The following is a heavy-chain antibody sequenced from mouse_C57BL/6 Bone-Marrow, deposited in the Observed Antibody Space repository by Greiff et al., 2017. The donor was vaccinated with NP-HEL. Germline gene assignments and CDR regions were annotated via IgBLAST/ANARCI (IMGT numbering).Heavy chain of an antibody. D-gene: IGHD2-4*01. V-gene: IGHV8-8*01. Sequence: QVTLKESGPGILQPSQTLSLTCSFSGFSLSTFGMGVGWIRQPSGKGLEWLAHIWWDDDKYYNPALKSRLTISKDTSKNQVFLKIANVDTADTATYYCARIVRNYYDYGFYFDYWGQGTTLTVSS. CDR3: ARIVRNYYDYGFYFDY. CDR1: GFSLSTFGMG. CDR2: IWWDDDK. J-gene: IGHJ2*01.